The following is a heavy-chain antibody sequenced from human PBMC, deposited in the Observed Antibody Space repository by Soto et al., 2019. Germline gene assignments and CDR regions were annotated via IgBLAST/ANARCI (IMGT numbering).Heavy chain of an antibody. CDR1: GFTFSSYG. D-gene: IGHD5-12*01. CDR2: IWYDGSNK. CDR3: ARDWSGYDYYYYYYGMDV. V-gene: IGHV3-33*01. J-gene: IGHJ6*02. Sequence: GGSLRLSCAASGFTFSSYGMHWVRQAPGKGLEWVAVIWYDGSNKYYADSVKVRFTISRDKSKNTLYLQMNSLRAEDTAVYYCARDWSGYDYYYYYYGMDVWGQGTTVTVSS.